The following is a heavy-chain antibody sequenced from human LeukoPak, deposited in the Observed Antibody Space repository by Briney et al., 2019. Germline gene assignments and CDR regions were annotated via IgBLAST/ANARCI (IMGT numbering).Heavy chain of an antibody. V-gene: IGHV3-30*04. CDR2: ISSDGRND. D-gene: IGHD1-26*01. CDR3: ARGSLGKDY. J-gene: IGHJ4*02. Sequence: PGRSLRLSCAASGFMFSFYTLHWVRQAPGKGLEWVAVISSDGRNDYYTDSLKGRFTISRDDSKNTLYLQMNSLRPEDTAVYYCARGSLGKDYWGQGTLVTVSS. CDR1: GFMFSFYT.